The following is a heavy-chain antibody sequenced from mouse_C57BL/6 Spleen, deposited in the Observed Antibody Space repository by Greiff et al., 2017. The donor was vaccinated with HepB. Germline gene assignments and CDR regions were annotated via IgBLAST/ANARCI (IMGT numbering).Heavy chain of an antibody. Sequence: VQLQESGAELVKPGASVKISCKASGYAFSSYWMNWVKQRPGKGLEWIGQIYPGDGDTNYNGKFKGKATLTADKSSSTAYMQLSSLTSEDSAVYFCARESTTVVATGYFDYWGQGTTLTVSS. D-gene: IGHD1-1*01. CDR1: GYAFSSYW. V-gene: IGHV1-80*01. CDR3: ARESTTVVATGYFDY. J-gene: IGHJ2*01. CDR2: IYPGDGDT.